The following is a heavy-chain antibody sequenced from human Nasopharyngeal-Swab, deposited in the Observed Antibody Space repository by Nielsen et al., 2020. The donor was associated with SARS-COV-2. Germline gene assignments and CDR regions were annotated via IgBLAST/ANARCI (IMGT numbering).Heavy chain of an antibody. CDR2: ISYDGSSS. Sequence: GESLKISCAASGFTFTSYAMHWVRQAPGKGLEWVAVISYDGSSSYYADSVKGRFTISRDNSQNTLYLQMNSLRAEDTAVYYCARGGNYYDSSGYVYYYYGMDVWGQRTTVTVSS. CDR3: ARGGNYYDSSGYVYYYYGMDV. CDR1: GFTFTSYA. D-gene: IGHD3-22*01. V-gene: IGHV3-30*04. J-gene: IGHJ6*02.